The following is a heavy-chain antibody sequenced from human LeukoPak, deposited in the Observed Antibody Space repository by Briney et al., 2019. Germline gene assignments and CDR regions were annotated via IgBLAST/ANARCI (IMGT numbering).Heavy chain of an antibody. CDR3: ARGTSMPAATNRVVDY. D-gene: IGHD6-13*01. Sequence: QPGGSLRLSCAASGFTFSSYWMSWVRQAPGKGLEWVANINQDGSEKHCVDSVKGRFTTSRDNAKNSLYLQMNSLSADDTAIYYCARGTSMPAATNRVVDYWGQGTLVTVSS. CDR2: INQDGSEK. CDR1: GFTFSSYW. J-gene: IGHJ4*02. V-gene: IGHV3-7*01.